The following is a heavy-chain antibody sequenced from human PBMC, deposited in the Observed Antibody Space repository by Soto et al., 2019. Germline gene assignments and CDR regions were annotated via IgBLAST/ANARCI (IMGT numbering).Heavy chain of an antibody. D-gene: IGHD3-9*01. V-gene: IGHV4-59*01. J-gene: IGHJ4*02. CDR2: IYYSGYT. CDR3: AREDYDSLDY. Sequence: PSETLSLTCTVSGDSISSYYWSWIRQPPGKGLEWIGYIYYSGYTNYNPSLKSRVTISVDTSKNQFSLKLSSVTAADTAVYYCAREDYDSLDYWGQGTLVTVSS. CDR1: GDSISSYY.